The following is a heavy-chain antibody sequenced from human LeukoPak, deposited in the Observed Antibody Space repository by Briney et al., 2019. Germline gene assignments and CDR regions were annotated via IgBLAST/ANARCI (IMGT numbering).Heavy chain of an antibody. D-gene: IGHD4-17*01. Sequence: ASVKVSCKASGYTFTSYYMHWVRQAPGQGLEWMGIINPSGGSTSYAQKFQGRDTMTRDTSTSTVYMELSSLRSEDTAVYYCARVSDDGERFWYFDLWGRGTLVTVSS. CDR2: INPSGGST. CDR3: ARVSDDGERFWYFDL. J-gene: IGHJ2*01. CDR1: GYTFTSYY. V-gene: IGHV1-46*01.